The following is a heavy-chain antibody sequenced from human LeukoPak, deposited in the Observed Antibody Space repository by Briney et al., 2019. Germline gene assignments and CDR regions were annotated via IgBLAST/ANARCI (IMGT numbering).Heavy chain of an antibody. V-gene: IGHV3-23*01. CDR2: ISGSGGST. J-gene: IGHJ4*02. D-gene: IGHD3-10*01. CDR1: GFTFSSYG. Sequence: GRSLRLSCAASGFTFSSYGMSWVRQAPGKGLEWVSAISGSGGSTYYADSVKGRFTISRDNSKNTLYLQMNSLRAEDTAVYYCAKQPYYYGSGPFDYWGQGTLVTVSS. CDR3: AKQPYYYGSGPFDY.